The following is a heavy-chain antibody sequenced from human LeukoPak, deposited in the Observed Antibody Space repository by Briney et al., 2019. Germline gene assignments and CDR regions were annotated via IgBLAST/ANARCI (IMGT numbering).Heavy chain of an antibody. CDR2: INHSGST. V-gene: IGHV4-34*01. J-gene: IGHJ5*02. Sequence: PSETLSLTCTVSGGSISSYYWSWIRQPPGKGLEWIGEINHSGSTNYNPSLKSRVTISVDTSKNQFSLKLSSVTAADTAVYYCARAPNYYDSSGYYLSWGQGTLVTVSS. D-gene: IGHD3-22*01. CDR3: ARAPNYYDSSGYYLS. CDR1: GGSISSYY.